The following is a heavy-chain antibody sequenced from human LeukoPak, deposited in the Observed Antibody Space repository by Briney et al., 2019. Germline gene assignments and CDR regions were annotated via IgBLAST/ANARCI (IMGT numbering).Heavy chain of an antibody. CDR3: ARGYIVVVPAAIYFDY. CDR2: INWNGGST. V-gene: IGHV3-20*04. D-gene: IGHD2-2*01. CDR1: GFTFSSYA. Sequence: GESLRLSCAASGFTFSSYAMSWVRQAPGKGLEWVSGINWNGGSTGYADSVKGRFTISRDNAKNSLYLQMNSLRAEDTALYYCARGYIVVVPAAIYFDYWGQGTLVTVSS. J-gene: IGHJ4*02.